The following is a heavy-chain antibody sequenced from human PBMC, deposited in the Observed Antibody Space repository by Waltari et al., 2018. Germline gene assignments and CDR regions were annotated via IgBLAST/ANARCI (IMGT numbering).Heavy chain of an antibody. J-gene: IGHJ4*02. D-gene: IGHD5-12*01. CDR1: GFTFSSYS. Sequence: EVQLVESGGGLVQPGGLLSLPCEASGFTFSSYSLTWVRGAPGKGLEWVSYISSSSSTIYYADSVKGRFTISRDNAKNSLYLQMNSLRAEDTAVYYCARPNIVATGYFDYWGQGTLVTVSS. V-gene: IGHV3-48*04. CDR2: ISSSSSTI. CDR3: ARPNIVATGYFDY.